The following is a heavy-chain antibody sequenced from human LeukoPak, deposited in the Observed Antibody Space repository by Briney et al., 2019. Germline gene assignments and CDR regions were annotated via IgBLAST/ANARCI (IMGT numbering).Heavy chain of an antibody. CDR3: VRRQNYGDGAFDI. D-gene: IGHD4-17*01. J-gene: IGHJ3*02. CDR2: IYYSGST. Sequence: NSSETLSLTCTVSGGSISSSSYYWGWIRQPPGKGLEWIGSIYYSGSTYYNPSLKSRVTISVDTSKNQFSLKLSSVTAADTAVYYCVRRQNYGDGAFDIWGQGTMVTVSS. V-gene: IGHV4-39*01. CDR1: GGSISSSSYY.